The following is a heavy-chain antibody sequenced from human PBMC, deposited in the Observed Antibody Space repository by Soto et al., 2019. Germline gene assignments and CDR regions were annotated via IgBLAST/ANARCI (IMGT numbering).Heavy chain of an antibody. CDR1: GYTFTSYG. Sequence: ASVKVSCTASGYTFTSYGISWVRQAPGQGLEWMGWISAYNGNTNYAQKLQGRVTMTTDTSTSTAYMELRSLRSDDTAVYYCAKRIPVAGAWVPFDYWGQGTLVTVSS. V-gene: IGHV1-18*01. CDR2: ISAYNGNT. J-gene: IGHJ4*01. CDR3: AKRIPVAGAWVPFDY. D-gene: IGHD6-19*01.